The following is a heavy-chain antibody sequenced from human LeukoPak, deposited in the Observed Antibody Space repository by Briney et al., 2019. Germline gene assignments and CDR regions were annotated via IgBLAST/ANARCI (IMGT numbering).Heavy chain of an antibody. Sequence: GGSLRLSCAASGLTFSNHWMHWVRQAPGKGLEWVAVISYDGSNKYYADSVKGRFTISRDNSKNTLYLQMNSLRAEDTAVYYCAKDHSSGLPYDYWGQGTLVTVSS. CDR2: ISYDGSNK. CDR3: AKDHSSGLPYDY. J-gene: IGHJ4*02. V-gene: IGHV3-30*18. CDR1: GLTFSNHW. D-gene: IGHD6-19*01.